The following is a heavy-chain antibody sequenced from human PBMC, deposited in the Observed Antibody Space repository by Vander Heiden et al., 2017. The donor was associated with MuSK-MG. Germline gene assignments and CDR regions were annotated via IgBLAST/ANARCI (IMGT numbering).Heavy chain of an antibody. D-gene: IGHD6-19*01. J-gene: IGHJ4*02. V-gene: IGHV4-61*01. CDR3: ARGSGWYRDFDY. CDR1: GGSVSSGSYY. CDR2: IYYSGST. Sequence: QVQLQESGPGLVKPSETLSLTCTVPGGSVSSGSYYWSWIRQPPGKGLEWIGYIYYSGSTNYNPSLKSRVTISVDTSKNQFSLKLSSVTAADTAVYYCARGSGWYRDFDYWGQGTLVTVSS.